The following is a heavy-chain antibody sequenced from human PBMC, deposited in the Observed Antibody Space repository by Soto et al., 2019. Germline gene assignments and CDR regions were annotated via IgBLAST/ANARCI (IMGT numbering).Heavy chain of an antibody. J-gene: IGHJ5*02. V-gene: IGHV4-59*01. CDR2: ISYSGST. D-gene: IGHD2-15*01. CDR3: ARDLKEYCSDGKCNWFDP. CDR1: GRSISTYY. Sequence: SESLSLTYTESGRSISTYYWSWSRQPPGKGLEWIGYISYSGSTNYNPSLKSRVTISFDASKNEISLQVRSATAADAAVYYCARDLKEYCSDGKCNWFDPWGQG.